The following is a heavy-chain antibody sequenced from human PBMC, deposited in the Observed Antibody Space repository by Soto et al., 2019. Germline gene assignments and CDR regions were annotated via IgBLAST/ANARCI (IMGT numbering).Heavy chain of an antibody. CDR2: IYYSGST. J-gene: IGHJ4*02. V-gene: IGHV4-61*01. CDR1: GGSVSSGSYY. Sequence: SETLSLTCTVSGGSVSSGSYYWSWIRQPPGKGLEWIGYIYYSGSTNYNPSLKSRVTISVDTSKNQFSLKLSSVTAADTAVYYCARDRGGHYDSSGYYEPDPYFDYWGQGTLVTVSS. CDR3: ARDRGGHYDSSGYYEPDPYFDY. D-gene: IGHD3-22*01.